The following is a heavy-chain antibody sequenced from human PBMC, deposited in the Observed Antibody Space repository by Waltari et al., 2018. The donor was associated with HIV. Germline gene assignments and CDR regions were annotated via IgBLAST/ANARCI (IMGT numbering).Heavy chain of an antibody. CDR2: ISYDGGNK. J-gene: IGHJ4*02. V-gene: IGHV3-30*18. D-gene: IGHD4-17*01. CDR3: AKVKPDYGDYLYYFDY. CDR1: GFTFSGYD. Sequence: QVQLVESGGGVVHPGRSLRLSCAAPGFTFSGYDIHWVRQAPGKGLEWVAVISYDGGNKYYADSVKGRFTISRDNSKNTLYLQMNSLRAEDTAVYYCAKVKPDYGDYLYYFDYWGQGTLATVSS.